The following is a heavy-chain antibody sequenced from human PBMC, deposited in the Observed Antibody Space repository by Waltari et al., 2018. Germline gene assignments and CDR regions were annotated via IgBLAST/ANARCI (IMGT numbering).Heavy chain of an antibody. CDR2: INHSGST. CDR3: ARGLNETPKVDTAMAYNWFDP. CDR1: GGSFSGYY. J-gene: IGHJ5*02. Sequence: QVQLQQWGAGLLKPSETLSLTCAVYGGSFSGYYWSWIRQPPGKGLEWIGEINHSGSTNFNPSLKSRVTISVDTSKNQFSLKLSSVTAADTAVYYCARGLNETPKVDTAMAYNWFDPWGQGTLVTVSS. D-gene: IGHD5-18*01. V-gene: IGHV4-34*01.